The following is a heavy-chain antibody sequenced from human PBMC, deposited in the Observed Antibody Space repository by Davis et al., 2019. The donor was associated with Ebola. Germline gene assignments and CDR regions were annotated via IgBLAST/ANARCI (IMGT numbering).Heavy chain of an antibody. CDR3: ARSRPDRYCSGGSCYPADYGMDV. Sequence: AASVKVSCKASGGTLSSYAISWVRQAPGQGLEWMGWINPNSGGTNYAQKFQGWVTMTRDTSISTAYMELSSLRSEDTAVYYCARSRPDRYCSGGSCYPADYGMDVWGQGTTVTVSS. CDR2: INPNSGGT. V-gene: IGHV1-2*04. J-gene: IGHJ6*02. D-gene: IGHD2-15*01. CDR1: GGTLSSYA.